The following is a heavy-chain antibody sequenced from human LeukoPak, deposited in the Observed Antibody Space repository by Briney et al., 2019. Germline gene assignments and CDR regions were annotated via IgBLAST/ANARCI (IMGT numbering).Heavy chain of an antibody. CDR3: ARWQWYYDSSRYYGGDY. Sequence: GASVKVSCKASGYTVTGYYMHWLRQAPGQGLESMGRINPNSGGTNYAQKFQGRVTMTRDTSISTAYMELSRLRSDDTAVYYCARWQWYYDSSRYYGGDYLGQGTLVTVSS. CDR2: INPNSGGT. CDR1: GYTVTGYY. D-gene: IGHD3-22*01. V-gene: IGHV1-2*06. J-gene: IGHJ4*02.